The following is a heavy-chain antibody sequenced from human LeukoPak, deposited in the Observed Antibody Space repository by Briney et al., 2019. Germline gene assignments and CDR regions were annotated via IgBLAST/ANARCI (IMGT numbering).Heavy chain of an antibody. CDR3: ARVWYSGSYFSPGIPYYFDY. CDR2: INPNSGGT. Sequence: ASVKVSCKASGYTFTGYYMHWVRQAPGQGLEWMGWINPNSGGTNYAQKFQGRVTMTRDTSISTAYMELSRLRSDDTAVYYCARVWYSGSYFSPGIPYYFDYWGQGTLVTVSS. D-gene: IGHD1-26*01. V-gene: IGHV1-2*02. J-gene: IGHJ4*02. CDR1: GYTFTGYY.